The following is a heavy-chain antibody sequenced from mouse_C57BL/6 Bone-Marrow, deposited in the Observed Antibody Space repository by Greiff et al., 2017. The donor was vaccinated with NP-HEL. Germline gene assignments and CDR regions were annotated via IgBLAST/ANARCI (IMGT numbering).Heavy chain of an antibody. CDR1: GYTFTSYG. CDR3: ARSETAHNYFDY. CDR2: IYPRSGNT. D-gene: IGHD3-2*02. Sequence: VQLQQSGAELARPGASVKLSCKASGYTFTSYGISWVKQRTGQGLEWIGEIYPRSGNTHYNEKFKGKATLTADKSSSTAYMELRSLTSEDSAVYFCARSETAHNYFDYRGLGTTLTVSS. V-gene: IGHV1-81*01. J-gene: IGHJ2*01.